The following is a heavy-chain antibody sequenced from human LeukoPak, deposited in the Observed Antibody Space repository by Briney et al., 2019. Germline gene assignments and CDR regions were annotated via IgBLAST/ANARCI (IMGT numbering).Heavy chain of an antibody. V-gene: IGHV1-2*02. D-gene: IGHD3-10*01. J-gene: IGHJ4*02. CDR1: GYTFTGYY. CDR3: ATMVRGVTGGFDY. CDR2: INPNSGGT. Sequence: ASVKISCKASGYTFTGYYMHWVRQAPGQGLEWMGWINPNSGGTNYAQKFQGRVTMTRDTSISTAYMELSRLRSDDTAVYYCATMVRGVTGGFDYWGQGTQVTVSS.